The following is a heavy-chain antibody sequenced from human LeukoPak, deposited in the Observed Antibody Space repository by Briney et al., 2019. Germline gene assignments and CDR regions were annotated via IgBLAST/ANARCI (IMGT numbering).Heavy chain of an antibody. CDR2: IYYSGDT. J-gene: IGHJ5*02. CDR1: GGSIRSFY. Sequence: PSETLSLTCTVSGGSIRSFYWSWIRQPPGKGLEWVAYIYYSGDTNYNPSLKSRVTVSVDTSKNQFSLKLSSVTAADTAVYYCAREGYDFPNWFDPWGQGTLVTVSS. D-gene: IGHD3-3*01. V-gene: IGHV4-59*12. CDR3: AREGYDFPNWFDP.